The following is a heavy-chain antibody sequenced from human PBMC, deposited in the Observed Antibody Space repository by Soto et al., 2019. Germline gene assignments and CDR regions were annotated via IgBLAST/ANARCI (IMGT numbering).Heavy chain of an antibody. J-gene: IGHJ5*02. Sequence: PSETLSLTCTVSGGSISSSSYYWGWIRQPPGKGLEWIGSIYYSGSTYYNPSLKSRVTMSVDTSKNQFSLKLTSVTAADTAVYYCAGEEGHVHREFFDPWAQRT. D-gene: IGHD3-10*01. CDR1: GGSISSSSYY. CDR2: IYYSGST. CDR3: AGEEGHVHREFFDP. V-gene: IGHV4-39*02.